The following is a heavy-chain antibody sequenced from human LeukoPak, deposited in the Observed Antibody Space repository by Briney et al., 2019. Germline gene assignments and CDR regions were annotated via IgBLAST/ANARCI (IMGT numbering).Heavy chain of an antibody. CDR2: IQDDGAKT. CDR1: GFTFNTYP. V-gene: IGHV3-30*02. CDR3: ATQTITLVVVISPFDY. J-gene: IGHJ4*02. Sequence: PGGSLRLSCAASGFTFNTYPMHWVRHGPGRGLEWVALIQDDGAKTNYADSVRGRFTISRDNSRSTVYLQMKSLKPDDTAVYYCATQTITLVVVISPFDYWGQGALVTVSS. D-gene: IGHD3-22*01.